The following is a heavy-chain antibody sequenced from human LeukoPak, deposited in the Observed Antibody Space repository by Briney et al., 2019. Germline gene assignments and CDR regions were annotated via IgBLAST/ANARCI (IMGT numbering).Heavy chain of an antibody. CDR2: INSDGSST. Sequence: GGSLRLSCAASGFTFSSYWMHWVRQAPGKGPVWVSRINSDGSSTSYADSVKGRFTISRDNAKNTLYLQMNSLRAKDTAVYYCATDSYGYYYFDYWGQGTLVTVSS. CDR3: ATDSYGYYYFDY. D-gene: IGHD5-18*01. CDR1: GFTFSSYW. V-gene: IGHV3-74*01. J-gene: IGHJ4*02.